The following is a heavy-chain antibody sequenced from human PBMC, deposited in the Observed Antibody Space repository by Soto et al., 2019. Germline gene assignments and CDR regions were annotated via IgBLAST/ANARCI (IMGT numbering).Heavy chain of an antibody. J-gene: IGHJ4*02. CDR3: ARHWYGSSAFDY. V-gene: IGHV4-39*01. CDR1: GGSVSSGTYY. Sequence: QLQLQESGPGLVKPSETLSLTCTVSGDSISSGTVSGGSVSSGTYYWGWIRQPPGKGLEWIGSICYTGSTYQNPSLSSRGTVSVDASKNQFSLRLRSVTAADTAVYYCARHWYGSSAFDYWGQGTLVTVSS. D-gene: IGHD3-22*01. CDR2: ICYTGST.